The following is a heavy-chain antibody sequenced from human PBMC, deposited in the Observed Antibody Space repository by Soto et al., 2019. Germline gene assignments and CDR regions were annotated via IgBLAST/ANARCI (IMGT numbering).Heavy chain of an antibody. CDR2: IWFDGSKR. CDR3: ARDLYSTYPSDAFNV. D-gene: IGHD6-13*01. CDR1: GFTFNSYN. Sequence: GGSLRLSCVASGFTFNSYNMHWVRQAPGKGLEWVAMIWFDGSKRYYVDSVQGRFTISRDNSQNTLYLQMKGLRGDDTAVYHCARDLYSTYPSDAFNVWGQGTLVTVSS. J-gene: IGHJ3*01. V-gene: IGHV3-33*01.